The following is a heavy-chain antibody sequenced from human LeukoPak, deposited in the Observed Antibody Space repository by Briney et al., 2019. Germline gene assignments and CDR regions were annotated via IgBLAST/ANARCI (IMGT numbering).Heavy chain of an antibody. D-gene: IGHD2-15*01. Sequence: GASVKVSCKASGYTFTGYYMHWVRQAPGQGLEWMGRINPNSGGTNYAQKFQGRVTMTRDTSISTAYMELSRLRSDDTAVYYCARDRYLYCSGGSCYWFDHWGQGTLVTVSS. J-gene: IGHJ5*02. V-gene: IGHV1-2*06. CDR1: GYTFTGYY. CDR2: INPNSGGT. CDR3: ARDRYLYCSGGSCYWFDH.